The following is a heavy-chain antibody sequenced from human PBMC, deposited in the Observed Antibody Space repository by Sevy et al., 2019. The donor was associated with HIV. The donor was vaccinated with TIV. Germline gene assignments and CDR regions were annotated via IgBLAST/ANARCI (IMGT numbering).Heavy chain of an antibody. CDR2: IYSGGST. D-gene: IGHD1-26*01. J-gene: IGHJ3*02. CDR3: ARDLVSGDAFDI. CDR1: GFTVSSNY. Sequence: GGSLRLSCAASGFTVSSNYMSWVRQAPGKGLEWVSVIYSGGSTYYADSVKGRFTISRDNSKNTLYLQMNSLRAEDAAVYYCARDLVSGDAFDIWGQGTMVTVSS. V-gene: IGHV3-53*01.